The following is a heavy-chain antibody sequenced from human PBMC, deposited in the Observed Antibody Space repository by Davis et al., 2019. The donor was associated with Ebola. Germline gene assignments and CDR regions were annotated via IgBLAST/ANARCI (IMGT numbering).Heavy chain of an antibody. CDR2: ISAFKGKT. Sequence: AASVKVSCKAIGYSFVTYGISWVRKAPGQGLEWLGWISAFKGKTHYAQKFQGRMTLTTDTSTSTAYMELESLRSDDTAVYYCVRSTYDILIDFDFWGQGTLVTVSS. CDR1: GYSFVTYG. V-gene: IGHV1-18*04. D-gene: IGHD3-9*01. CDR3: VRSTYDILIDFDF. J-gene: IGHJ4*02.